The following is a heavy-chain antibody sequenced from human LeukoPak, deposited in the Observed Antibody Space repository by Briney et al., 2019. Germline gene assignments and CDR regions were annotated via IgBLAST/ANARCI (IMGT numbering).Heavy chain of an antibody. Sequence: ASVKVSCKASGYTFTSYYMHWVRQAPGQGLEWMGIINPSGGSTSYAQKLQGRVTMTRDTSTSTVYMELSSLRSEDTAVYYCARDWGYSYVGPDGTPWGQGTMVTVSS. J-gene: IGHJ3*01. V-gene: IGHV1-46*01. D-gene: IGHD5-18*01. CDR3: ARDWGYSYVGPDGTP. CDR2: INPSGGST. CDR1: GYTFTSYY.